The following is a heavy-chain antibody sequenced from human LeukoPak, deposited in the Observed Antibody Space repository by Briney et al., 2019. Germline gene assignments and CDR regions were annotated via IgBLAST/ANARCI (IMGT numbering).Heavy chain of an antibody. CDR1: GGSFSGYY. V-gene: IGHV4-34*01. J-gene: IGHJ5*02. CDR3: ASGRRFDP. Sequence: SETLSLTCAVYGGSFSGYYWSWIRQPPGKGLEWIGEINHSGSTNYNPSLKSRVTISVDTSKNQFSLKLSSVTVADTAVYYCASGRRFDPWGQGTLVTVSS. CDR2: INHSGST.